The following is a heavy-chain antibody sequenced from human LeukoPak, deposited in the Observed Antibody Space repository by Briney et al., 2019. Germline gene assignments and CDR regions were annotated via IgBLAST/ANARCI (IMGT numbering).Heavy chain of an antibody. J-gene: IGHJ1*01. CDR1: GFTFSSYS. CDR3: ATYSSSNAREFQY. D-gene: IGHD2-2*01. Sequence: QAGGSLRLSCAASGFTFSSYSMNWVRQAPGKGLEWVANIKQDGSETYYVDSVKGRFTISRDNAKNSLYLQMNSLRAEDTAVYYCATYSSSNAREFQYWGQGTLVTVSS. CDR2: IKQDGSET. V-gene: IGHV3-7*01.